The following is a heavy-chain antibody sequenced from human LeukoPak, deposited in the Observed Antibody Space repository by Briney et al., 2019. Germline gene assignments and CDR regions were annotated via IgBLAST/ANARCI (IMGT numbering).Heavy chain of an antibody. CDR2: ISGSGGST. Sequence: GGSLRLSCAASGFTFSSYAMSWVRQAPGKGLEWVSAISGSGGSTYYADSVKGRFTISRDNSKNTLYLQMNSLRAEDTAVYYCAKDLRSSSWYVLFEKGYWGQGTLVTVSS. J-gene: IGHJ4*02. V-gene: IGHV3-23*01. D-gene: IGHD6-13*01. CDR3: AKDLRSSSWYVLFEKGY. CDR1: GFTFSSYA.